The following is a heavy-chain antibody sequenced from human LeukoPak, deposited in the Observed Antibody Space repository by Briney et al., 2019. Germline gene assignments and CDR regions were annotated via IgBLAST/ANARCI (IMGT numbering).Heavy chain of an antibody. J-gene: IGHJ3*02. CDR3: ARAPLYGSGSYFAYAEGAFDI. Sequence: GGSLRLSCAVSGFTFSSYAMQWVRQAPGKGLEWVAVISYDGSNKYYADSVKGRFTISRDNSKNTLYLQMNSLRAEDTAVYYCARAPLYGSGSYFAYAEGAFDIWGQGTMVTVSS. V-gene: IGHV3-30-3*01. CDR2: ISYDGSNK. D-gene: IGHD3-10*01. CDR1: GFTFSSYA.